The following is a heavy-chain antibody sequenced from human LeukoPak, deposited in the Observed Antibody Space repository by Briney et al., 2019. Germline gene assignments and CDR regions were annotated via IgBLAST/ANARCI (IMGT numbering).Heavy chain of an antibody. D-gene: IGHD6-13*01. CDR3: ASSSWYYFDY. V-gene: IGHV3-33*01. CDR1: GFTFSSYG. J-gene: IGHJ4*02. CDR2: IWYDGSNK. Sequence: PGRSLRLSCAASGFTFSSYGMHWVRQAPGKGLEWVAVIWYDGSNKYYADSVKGRFTISRDNSKNTLYLQMNSLRAEDTAVYYCASSSWYYFDYWGQGTLVTVSS.